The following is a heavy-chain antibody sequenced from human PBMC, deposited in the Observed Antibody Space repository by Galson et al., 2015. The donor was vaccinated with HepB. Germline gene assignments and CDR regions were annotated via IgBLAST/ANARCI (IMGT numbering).Heavy chain of an antibody. D-gene: IGHD4-17*01. Sequence: SVKVSCKASGYTFTGYYMHWVRQAPGQGLEWMGRINPNSGGTNYAQKFQGRVTMTRDTSISTAYMELSRLRSDDTAVYYCARDLRPFSRRYYYYYMDVWGKGTTVTVSS. CDR1: GYTFTGYY. J-gene: IGHJ6*03. V-gene: IGHV1-2*06. CDR2: INPNSGGT. CDR3: ARDLRPFSRRYYYYYMDV.